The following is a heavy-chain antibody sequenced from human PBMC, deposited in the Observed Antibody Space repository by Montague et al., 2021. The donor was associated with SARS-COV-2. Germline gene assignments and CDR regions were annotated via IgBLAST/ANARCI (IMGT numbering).Heavy chain of an antibody. Sequence: PALVKPTQTLTLTCTFSGFLLSASGVGVGWIRQPPGRALEWLALIYWDDDKRYSPSLKSRLTITKDTSKNQVVLTMTNMDPVDTATYYCAHVGMACSGGSCYPKIKDWYFDLWGRGTLVTVSS. V-gene: IGHV2-5*02. J-gene: IGHJ2*01. D-gene: IGHD2-15*01. CDR3: AHVGMACSGGSCYPKIKDWYFDL. CDR2: IYWDDDK. CDR1: GFLLSASGVG.